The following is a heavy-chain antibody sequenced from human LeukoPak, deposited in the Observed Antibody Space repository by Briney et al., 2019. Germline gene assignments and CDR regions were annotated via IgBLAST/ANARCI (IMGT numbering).Heavy chain of an antibody. CDR1: GGSISSYY. V-gene: IGHV4-59*08. CDR2: IYYSGST. D-gene: IGHD1-14*01. CDR3: ARPDPESAAFDY. Sequence: SETLSLTCTVSGGSISSYYWSWIRQPPGKGLEWIGYIYYSGSTNYNPSLKSRVTISVDTSKNQFSLKLSSVTAADTAVYYCARPDPESAAFDYWGQGTLVTVSS. J-gene: IGHJ4*02.